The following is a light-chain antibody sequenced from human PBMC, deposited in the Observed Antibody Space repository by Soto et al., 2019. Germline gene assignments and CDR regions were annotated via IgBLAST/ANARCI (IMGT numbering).Light chain of an antibody. J-gene: IGLJ3*02. CDR1: SGSVSTSYY. V-gene: IGLV8-61*01. CDR2: STN. Sequence: QTVVTQEPSFSVSPGRTVTLTCGLSSGSVSTSYYPSWYQQTPGQAPRTLIYSTNTRSSGVPDRFSGSILGNKAALPITGAQADDDSDYSWVLYMGSGIWVFGGGTTLTVL. CDR3: VLYMGSGIWV.